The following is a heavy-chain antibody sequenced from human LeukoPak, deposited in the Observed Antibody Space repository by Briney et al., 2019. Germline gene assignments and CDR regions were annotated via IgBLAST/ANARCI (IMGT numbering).Heavy chain of an antibody. CDR3: ARRERITIFGVVISSAFDY. CDR1: GFTFSNYS. Sequence: GGSLRLSCAASGFTFSNYSMNSVRQAPGKGLEWVSSISSSSSYIYYADSVKGRFTISRDNAKNSLYLQMNSLRAEDTAVYYCARRERITIFGVVISSAFDYWGQGTLVTVSS. J-gene: IGHJ4*02. D-gene: IGHD3-3*01. V-gene: IGHV3-21*01. CDR2: ISSSSSYI.